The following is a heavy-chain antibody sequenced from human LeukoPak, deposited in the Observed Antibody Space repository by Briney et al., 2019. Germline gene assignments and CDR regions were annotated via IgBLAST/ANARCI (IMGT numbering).Heavy chain of an antibody. Sequence: QPGGSLRLSCAASGFTFSSYGMHWVRQAPGKGLEWVAVISYDGSNKYYADSVKGRFTISRDNSKNTLYLQMNSLRAEDTAVYYCAKDHLTYYYDSSGSLEADFDYWGQGTLVTVSS. CDR3: AKDHLTYYYDSSGSLEADFDY. CDR2: ISYDGSNK. CDR1: GFTFSSYG. D-gene: IGHD3-22*01. J-gene: IGHJ4*02. V-gene: IGHV3-30*18.